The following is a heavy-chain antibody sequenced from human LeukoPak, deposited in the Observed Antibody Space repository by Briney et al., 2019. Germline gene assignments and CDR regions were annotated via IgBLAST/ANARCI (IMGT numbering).Heavy chain of an antibody. D-gene: IGHD2-2*01. CDR2: INHSGST. Sequence: SETLSLTCAVYGGSFSGYYWSWIRQPPGKGLEWIGEINHSGSTNYNPSLKSRVTISVDTSKNQFSLKLSSVTAADTAVYYCARHRRPRVVVQRGAFDIWGQGTMVTVSS. V-gene: IGHV4-34*01. CDR3: ARHRRPRVVVQRGAFDI. J-gene: IGHJ3*02. CDR1: GGSFSGYY.